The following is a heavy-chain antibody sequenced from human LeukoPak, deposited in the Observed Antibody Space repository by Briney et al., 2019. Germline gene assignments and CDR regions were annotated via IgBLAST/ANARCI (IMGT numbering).Heavy chain of an antibody. J-gene: IGHJ4*02. CDR3: ARFSGSYYFDY. D-gene: IGHD1-26*01. CDR1: GGTFSSYA. V-gene: IGHV1-2*04. CDR2: INPNSGGT. Sequence: ASVKVSCKASGGTFSSYAISWVRQAPGQGLEWMGWINPNSGGTNYAQKFQGWVTMTRDTSISTAYMELSSLRSEDTAVYYCARFSGSYYFDYWGQGTLVTVSS.